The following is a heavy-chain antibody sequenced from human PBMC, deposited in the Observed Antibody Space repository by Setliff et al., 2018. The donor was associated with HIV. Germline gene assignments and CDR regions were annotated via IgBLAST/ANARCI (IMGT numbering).Heavy chain of an antibody. V-gene: IGHV1-18*01. Sequence: ASVKVSCKTSGYTFTNYGISWVRQAPGQGLEWMGWISAYNDNTNYAQKVQGRATMTTDTSTSTAYMDLRSLRSDDTAVYYCARALGYCSSTSCYGGIDAFDIWGQGTMVTVSS. J-gene: IGHJ3*02. CDR2: ISAYNDNT. CDR3: ARALGYCSSTSCYGGIDAFDI. D-gene: IGHD2-2*01. CDR1: GYTFTNYG.